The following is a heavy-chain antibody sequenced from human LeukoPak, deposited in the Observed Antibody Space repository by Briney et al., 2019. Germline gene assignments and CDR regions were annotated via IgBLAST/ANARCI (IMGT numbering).Heavy chain of an antibody. D-gene: IGHD1-26*01. CDR3: ARSRGGSYSFSPIDAFDI. Sequence: SVKVSCKASGGTFSSYAISWVRQAPGQGLEWMGGIIPIFGTANYAQKFQGRVTITTDESTSTAYMELSSLRSEDTAVYYCARSRGGSYSFSPIDAFDIWGQGTMVTVSS. CDR2: IIPIFGTA. V-gene: IGHV1-69*05. J-gene: IGHJ3*02. CDR1: GGTFSSYA.